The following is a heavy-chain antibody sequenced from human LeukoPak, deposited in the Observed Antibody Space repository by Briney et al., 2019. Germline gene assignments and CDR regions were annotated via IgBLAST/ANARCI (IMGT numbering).Heavy chain of an antibody. Sequence: SETLSLTCTVSGGSISSSSYYWGWIRQPPGKGLEWIGSIYYSGSTYYNPSLKSRVTISVDTSKNQFSLKLSSVTAADTAVYYCARGPYYYDSSGYRNDAFDIWGQGTMVTVSS. J-gene: IGHJ3*02. D-gene: IGHD3-22*01. CDR3: ARGPYYYDSSGYRNDAFDI. CDR1: GGSISSSSYY. CDR2: IYYSGST. V-gene: IGHV4-39*07.